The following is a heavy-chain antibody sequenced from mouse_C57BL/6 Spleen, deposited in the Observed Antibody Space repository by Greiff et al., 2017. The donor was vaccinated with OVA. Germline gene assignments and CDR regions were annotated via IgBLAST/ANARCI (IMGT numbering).Heavy chain of an antibody. CDR2: IDPSDSYT. CDR1: GYTFTSYW. V-gene: IGHV1-69*01. D-gene: IGHD2-1*01. J-gene: IGHJ3*01. CDR3: ARTEIYYGNPWFAY. Sequence: VQLQQPGAELVMPGASVKLSCKASGYTFTSYWMHWVKQRPGQGLEWIGEIDPSDSYTNYNQKFKGKSTLTVDKSSSTAYMQLSSLTSEDSAVYYCARTEIYYGNPWFAYWGQGTLVTVSA.